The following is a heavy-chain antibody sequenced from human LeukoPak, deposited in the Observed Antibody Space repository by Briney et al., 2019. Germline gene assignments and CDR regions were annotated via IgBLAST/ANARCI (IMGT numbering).Heavy chain of an antibody. Sequence: ASVKVSCKASGYTFTGYYMHWVRQAPGQGLEWMGWINPNSGGTNYAQKFQGRVTMTRDTSISTAYMELSRLRSDDTAVYYSATFRCYHDSSGYSTFDYWGQGTLVTVSS. V-gene: IGHV1-2*02. CDR1: GYTFTGYY. J-gene: IGHJ4*02. CDR3: ATFRCYHDSSGYSTFDY. D-gene: IGHD3-22*01. CDR2: INPNSGGT.